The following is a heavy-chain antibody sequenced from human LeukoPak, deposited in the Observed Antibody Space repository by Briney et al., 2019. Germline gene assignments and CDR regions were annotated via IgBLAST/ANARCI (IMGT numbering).Heavy chain of an antibody. CDR3: VGVETITMVRGASGDV. CDR1: GSSVSSNY. V-gene: IGHV3-66*02. D-gene: IGHD3-10*01. CDR2: IHSGGRA. J-gene: IGHJ6*04. Sequence: PGGSLRLSCAASGSSVSSNYMTWVRQAPGKGLEWVSVIHSGGRAYYADSVKGRFTTSRDNSKNTLDLQTNSLSVEDTAVYYCVGVETITMVRGASGDVWGKGTTVTVSS.